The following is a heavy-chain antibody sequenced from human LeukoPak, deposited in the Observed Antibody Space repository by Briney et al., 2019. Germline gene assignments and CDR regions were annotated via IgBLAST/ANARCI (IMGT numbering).Heavy chain of an antibody. CDR2: IYSGGST. Sequence: GGSLRLSCAASGFTFSSNYMSWVHQAPGKGLEWVSVIYSGGSTYYADYAKGRLTISSDNSKNTLNLKMNSLRAEDRAVYYCARDSRLYSGSGSYFLDYWGQGTLVTVSS. CDR3: ARDSRLYSGSGSYFLDY. V-gene: IGHV3-53*01. J-gene: IGHJ4*02. D-gene: IGHD3-10*01. CDR1: GFTFSSNY.